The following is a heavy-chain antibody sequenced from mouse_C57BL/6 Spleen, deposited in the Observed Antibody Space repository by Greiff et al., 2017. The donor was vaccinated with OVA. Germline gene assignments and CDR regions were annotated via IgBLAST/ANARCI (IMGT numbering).Heavy chain of an antibody. J-gene: IGHJ2*01. CDR1: GYSITSGYY. V-gene: IGHV3-6*01. CDR3: ARSDYYGSSYFDY. CDR2: ISYDGSN. Sequence: EVQLVESGPGLVKPSQSLSLTCSVTGYSITSGYYWNWIRQFPGNKLEWMGYISYDGSNNYNPSLKNRISITRDTSTNQLFLKLNSVTTEDTATYYCARSDYYGSSYFDYWGQGTTLTVSS. D-gene: IGHD1-1*01.